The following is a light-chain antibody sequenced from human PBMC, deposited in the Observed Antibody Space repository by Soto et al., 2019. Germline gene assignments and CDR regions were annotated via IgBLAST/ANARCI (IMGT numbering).Light chain of an antibody. V-gene: IGLV7-46*01. CDR1: IGPVTSGHY. CDR3: LLSHSAVR. CDR2: DTN. J-gene: IGLJ2*01. Sequence: QAVVTQEPSLTVSPGGTVTLTCGSSIGPVTSGHYPYWFQQKPGQAPRTLIYDTNKKNSWTPARFSGSLLGGKAALTLSGALPEDEADYYCLLSHSAVRFGGGTKLTVL.